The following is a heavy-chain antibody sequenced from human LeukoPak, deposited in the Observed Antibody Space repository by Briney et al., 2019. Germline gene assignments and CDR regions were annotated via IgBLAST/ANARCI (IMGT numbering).Heavy chain of an antibody. CDR2: ISGSGGST. CDR1: EFTFSSYA. D-gene: IGHD6-19*01. Sequence: PGGSLRLSCAASEFTFSSYAMSWVRQAPGKGLEWVSAISGSGGSTYYADSVKGRFTISRDNSKNTLYLQMNSLRAEDTAVYFCAKNVDSSGWYYWGQGTLVTVSS. V-gene: IGHV3-23*01. J-gene: IGHJ4*02. CDR3: AKNVDSSGWYY.